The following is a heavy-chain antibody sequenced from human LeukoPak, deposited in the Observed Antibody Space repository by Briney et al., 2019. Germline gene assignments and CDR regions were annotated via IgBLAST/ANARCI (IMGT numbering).Heavy chain of an antibody. D-gene: IGHD2-2*01. V-gene: IGHV1-8*03. Sequence: LRASVKVSCKASGYTFTSYDINWVRQATGQGLEWMGWMNPNSGNTGYAQKFQGRVTITRNTSISTAYMELSSLRSEDTAVYYCARTKTRYCSSTSCSMGYWGQGTLVTVSS. CDR2: MNPNSGNT. CDR1: GYTFTSYD. CDR3: ARTKTRYCSSTSCSMGY. J-gene: IGHJ4*02.